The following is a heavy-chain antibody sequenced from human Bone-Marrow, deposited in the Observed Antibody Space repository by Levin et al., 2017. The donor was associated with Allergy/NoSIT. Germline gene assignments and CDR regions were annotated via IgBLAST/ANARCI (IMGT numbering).Heavy chain of an antibody. J-gene: IGHJ4*02. CDR1: GFTFSTYA. V-gene: IGHV3-30*04. D-gene: IGHD3-9*01. CDR3: ARNYDILTGYYIVGY. CDR2: ISYDGSNK. Sequence: PGGSLRLSCAASGFTFSTYAMHWVRQAPGKGLEWVAVISYDGSNKYYADSVKGRFTISRDNSKNTLYLQMNSLRVEDTAIYYCARNYDILTGYYIVGYWGQGTLVTVSS.